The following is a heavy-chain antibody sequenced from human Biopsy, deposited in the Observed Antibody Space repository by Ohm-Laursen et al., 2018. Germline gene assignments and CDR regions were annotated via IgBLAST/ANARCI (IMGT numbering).Heavy chain of an antibody. CDR1: GYTFTGQY. CDR2: INPHSGTA. V-gene: IGHV1-2*02. J-gene: IGHJ1*01. D-gene: IGHD2-15*01. CDR3: AKGQDLRGGAEYFQH. Sequence: ASVKVSCKASGYTFTGQYLHWVRQVPGQGLEWMGWINPHSGTAKFAQDFQGRVTMTRDTSITTAYMELRRLRSDDTAVYYCAKGQDLRGGAEYFQHWGQGALVTVSS.